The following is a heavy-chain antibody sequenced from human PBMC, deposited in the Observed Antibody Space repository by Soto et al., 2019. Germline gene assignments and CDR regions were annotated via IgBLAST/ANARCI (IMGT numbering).Heavy chain of an antibody. V-gene: IGHV4-34*01. J-gene: IGHJ1*01. CDR1: GGSFSGYY. CDR3: ARGSMIVVVAAKSAEYFQH. CDR2: INHSGST. Sequence: QVQLQQWGAGLLKPSETLSLTCAVYGGSFSGYYWSWIRQPPGKGLEWIGEINHSGSTNYNPSFKSRVTISVDTSKNQFSLKLSSVTAADTAVYYCARGSMIVVVAAKSAEYFQHWGQGTLVTVSS. D-gene: IGHD2-15*01.